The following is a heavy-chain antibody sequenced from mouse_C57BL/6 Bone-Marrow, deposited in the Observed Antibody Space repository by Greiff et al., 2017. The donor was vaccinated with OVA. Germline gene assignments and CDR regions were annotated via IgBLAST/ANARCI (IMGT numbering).Heavy chain of an antibody. CDR3: ARSDYGSHGYFDV. CDR2: IYPGGGYT. J-gene: IGHJ1*03. CDR1: GYTFTNYW. V-gene: IGHV1-63*01. D-gene: IGHD1-1*01. Sequence: QVQLQQSGAELVRPGTSVKMSCKASGYTFTNYWIGWAKQRPGHGLEWIGDIYPGGGYTNYNEKFKGKATLTADKSSSTAYMQFSSLTSEDSAIYDCARSDYGSHGYFDVWGTGTTVTVSS.